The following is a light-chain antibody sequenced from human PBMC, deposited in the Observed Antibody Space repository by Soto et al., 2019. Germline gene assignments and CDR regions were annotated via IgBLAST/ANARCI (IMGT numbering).Light chain of an antibody. CDR1: SSDVGGYNS. J-gene: IGLJ3*02. Sequence: QSALTQPASVSGSPGQSITISCSGTSSDVGGYNSVSWYQQHPGKAPKVMIYDVSNRPSGVSKRFSGSKSGNTASLTISGLQAEDEADYYCSSYPSSSTVVFGGGTKLTVL. CDR3: SSYPSSSTVV. CDR2: DVS. V-gene: IGLV2-14*01.